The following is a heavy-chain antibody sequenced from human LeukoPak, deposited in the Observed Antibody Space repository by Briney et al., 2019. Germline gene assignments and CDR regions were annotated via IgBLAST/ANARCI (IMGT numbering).Heavy chain of an antibody. Sequence: SGPTLVNPTQTLTLTCTFSGFSLSTSGVGVGWIRQPPGKALEWLAFIYWDDDKRCGPSLERRLTITKDTSKNQVVLTMTNMDPVDTATYYCARTGYSSGWSLYYFDHWGQGTLVTVSS. D-gene: IGHD6-13*01. V-gene: IGHV2-5*05. J-gene: IGHJ4*02. CDR2: IYWDDDK. CDR1: GFSLSTSGVG. CDR3: ARTGYSSGWSLYYFDH.